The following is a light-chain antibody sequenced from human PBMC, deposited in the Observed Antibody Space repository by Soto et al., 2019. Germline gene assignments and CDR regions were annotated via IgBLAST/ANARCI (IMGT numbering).Light chain of an antibody. CDR3: QKYGDSSIT. CDR2: GAS. J-gene: IGKJ5*01. V-gene: IGKV3-20*01. Sequence: VWTQSPCTLSLSAAQRAALSCRVMQSVSGDYIAWYQQKSGQAPRLLIYGASNRATDIPDRFSGSGSGIDFALTISRLEPEDFAVYYCQKYGDSSITFGQGTRLEIK. CDR1: QSVSGDY.